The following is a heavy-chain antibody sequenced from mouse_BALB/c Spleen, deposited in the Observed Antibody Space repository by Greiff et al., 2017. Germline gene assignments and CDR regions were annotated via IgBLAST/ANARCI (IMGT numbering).Heavy chain of an antibody. CDR1: GFTFSDYY. CDR3: ARGGYFDY. J-gene: IGHJ2*01. CDR2: ISDGGSYT. V-gene: IGHV5-4*02. Sequence: EVKLEESGGGLVKPGGSLKLSCAASGFTFSDYYMYWVRQTPEKRLEWVATISDGGSYTYYPDSVKGRFTISRDNAKNNLYLQMSSLKSEDTAMYYCARGGYFDYWGQGTTLTVSS.